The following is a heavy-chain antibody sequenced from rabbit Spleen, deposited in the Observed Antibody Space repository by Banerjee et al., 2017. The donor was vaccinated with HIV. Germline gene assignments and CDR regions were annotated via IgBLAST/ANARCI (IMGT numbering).Heavy chain of an antibody. CDR1: GFSFSSSYY. V-gene: IGHV1S40*01. J-gene: IGHJ4*01. CDR3: ARAAAYTYATSFNL. CDR2: IDAGSGST. Sequence: QSLEESGGDLVKPGASLTLTCTASGFSFSSSYYMCWVRQAPGKGLEWIACIDAGSGSTYYASWAKGRFTISKPSSTTVTLQMTSLTAADTATYFCARAAAYTYATSFNLWGPGTLVTVS. D-gene: IGHD6-1*01.